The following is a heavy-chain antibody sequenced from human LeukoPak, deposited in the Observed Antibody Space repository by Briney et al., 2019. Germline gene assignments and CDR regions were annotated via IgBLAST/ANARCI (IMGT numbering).Heavy chain of an antibody. CDR1: GGSISSGGYY. CDR2: IYYSGST. CDR3: ARWGCGGDCYAYYYYYGMDV. J-gene: IGHJ6*02. V-gene: IGHV4-31*03. Sequence: SETLSLTCTVSGGSISSGGYYWSWLRQHPGKGLEWIGYIYYSGSTYYNPSLKSRVTISVDTSKNQFSLKLSSVTAADTAVYYCARWGCGGDCYAYYYYYGMDVWGQGTTVTVSS. D-gene: IGHD2-21*02.